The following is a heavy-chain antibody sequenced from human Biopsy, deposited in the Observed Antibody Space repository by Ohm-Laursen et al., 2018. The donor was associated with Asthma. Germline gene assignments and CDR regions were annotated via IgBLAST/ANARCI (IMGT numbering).Heavy chain of an antibody. J-gene: IGHJ1*01. D-gene: IGHD3-3*02. CDR2: IKHDGTEK. Sequence: SLRLSCAASGFTFGDYWMSWVRQVPGKGLEWVANIKHDGTEKNHVDSLKGRFTISRDNAKNSLYLQMNSLRAEDTAVYYCAITFHFWSPYHAEHYQLWGQGTLVTVPS. CDR3: AITFHFWSPYHAEHYQL. V-gene: IGHV3-7*01. CDR1: GFTFGDYW.